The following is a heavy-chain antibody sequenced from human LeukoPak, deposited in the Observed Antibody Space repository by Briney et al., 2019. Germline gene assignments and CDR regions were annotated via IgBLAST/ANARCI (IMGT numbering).Heavy chain of an antibody. V-gene: IGHV4-30-4*08. CDR3: ARFYYYDSSGYYRKYNWFDP. D-gene: IGHD3-22*01. Sequence: PSETLSLTCTVSGGSISSGDYYWSWIRQPPGKGLEWIGYIYYSGSTYYNPPLKSRVTISVDTSKNQFSLKLSSVTAADTAVYYCARFYYYDSSGYYRKYNWFDPWGQGTLVTVSS. CDR1: GGSISSGDYY. CDR2: IYYSGST. J-gene: IGHJ5*02.